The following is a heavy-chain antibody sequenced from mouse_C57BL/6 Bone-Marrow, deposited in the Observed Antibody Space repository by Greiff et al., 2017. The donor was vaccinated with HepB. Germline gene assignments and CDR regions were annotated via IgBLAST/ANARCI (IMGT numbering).Heavy chain of an antibody. D-gene: IGHD1-1*01. CDR3: ASTVVGYFDV. J-gene: IGHJ1*03. Sequence: EVMLVDSGGGLVKPGGSLKLSCAASGFTFSSYAMSWVRQTPEKRLEWVATISDGGSYTYYPDNVKGRFTISRDNAKNNLYLQMSHLKSEDTAMYYCASTVVGYFDVWGTGTTVTVSS. V-gene: IGHV5-4*03. CDR2: ISDGGSYT. CDR1: GFTFSSYA.